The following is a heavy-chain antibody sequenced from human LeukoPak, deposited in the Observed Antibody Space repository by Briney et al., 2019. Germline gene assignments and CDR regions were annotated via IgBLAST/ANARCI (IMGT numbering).Heavy chain of an antibody. Sequence: KPSETLSLTCADSGGSISSSSYYWGWIRQPPGKGLEWIGSIYYIGSTYYNPSLKSRVTISVDTSKNQFSLNLSSVTAADTAVYYCARHEAAAAKGDYWGQGTLVTVSS. CDR2: IYYIGST. J-gene: IGHJ4*02. D-gene: IGHD2-2*01. CDR1: GGSISSSSYY. V-gene: IGHV4-39*01. CDR3: ARHEAAAAKGDY.